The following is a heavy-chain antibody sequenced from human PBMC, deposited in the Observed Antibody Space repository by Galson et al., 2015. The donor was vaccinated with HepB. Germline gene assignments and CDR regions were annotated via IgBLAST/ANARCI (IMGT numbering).Heavy chain of an antibody. CDR2: INTNTGNP. J-gene: IGHJ4*02. D-gene: IGHD2-2*01. CDR1: GYTFTSYA. CDR3: ARLSSTMLQPSFDY. V-gene: IGHV7-4-1*02. Sequence: SVKVSCKASGYTFTSYAMNWVRQAPGQGLEWMGWINTNTGNPTYAQGFTGRFVFSLDTSVSTAYLQISSLKAEDTAVYYCARLSSTMLQPSFDYWGQGTLVTVSS.